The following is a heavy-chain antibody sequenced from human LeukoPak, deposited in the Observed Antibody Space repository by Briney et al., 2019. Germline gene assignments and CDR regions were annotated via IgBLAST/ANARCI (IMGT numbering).Heavy chain of an antibody. CDR3: ARGGGYDFDY. D-gene: IGHD3-16*01. V-gene: IGHV4-30-4*01. CDR1: GGSISSGNYY. Sequence: PSETLSPTCTVSGGSISSGNYYWSWIRQPPGKGLEWIGYIYYSGSTYYNPSLKSRVTISVDTSKNQFSLKLSSVTAADTAVYYCARGGGYDFDYWGQGTLVTVTS. J-gene: IGHJ4*02. CDR2: IYYSGST.